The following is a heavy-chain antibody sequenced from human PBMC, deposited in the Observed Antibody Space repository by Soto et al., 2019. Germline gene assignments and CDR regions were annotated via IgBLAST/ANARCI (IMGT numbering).Heavy chain of an antibody. CDR3: VRTSLVVAAATREDY. J-gene: IGHJ4*02. CDR1: GFTFSSYW. Sequence: EVQLVESGGGLVQPGGSLRLSCAASGFTFSSYWMHWVRQAPGKGLVWVSRINSDGSSTSYADSVKGRFTISRDNAKNTLYLQMNSLRAEDTAVYYCVRTSLVVAAATREDYCGQGTLVPVSS. V-gene: IGHV3-74*01. D-gene: IGHD2-15*01. CDR2: INSDGSST.